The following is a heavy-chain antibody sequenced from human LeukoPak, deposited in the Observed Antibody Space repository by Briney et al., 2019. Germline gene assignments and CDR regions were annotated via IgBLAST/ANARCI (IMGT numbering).Heavy chain of an antibody. CDR3: ARLTPPFDY. CDR1: GXTFSSYW. Sequence: PGGSLRLSCAASGXTFSSYWMHWFRQAPGKGLVWVARINSDGSSTNYADSVKGRFTISRDYAKSTLYLQMNSLRAEDTAVYYCARLTPPFDYWGPGTLVTVSS. J-gene: IGHJ4*02. V-gene: IGHV3-74*01. D-gene: IGHD3-16*01. CDR2: INSDGSST.